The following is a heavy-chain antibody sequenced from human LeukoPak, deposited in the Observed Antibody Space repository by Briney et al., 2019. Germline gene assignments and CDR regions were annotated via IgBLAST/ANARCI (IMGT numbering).Heavy chain of an antibody. J-gene: IGHJ4*02. Sequence: PGGSLRLSCAASGFTFSSYSMNWVRQAPGKGLEWVSSISSSGSYIYYADSVKGRFTISRDNAKNSLYLQMNSLRAEDTAVYYCARNEAAGTPNYFDYWGQGTLVTVSS. CDR1: GFTFSSYS. CDR2: ISSSGSYI. V-gene: IGHV3-21*01. D-gene: IGHD6-13*01. CDR3: ARNEAAGTPNYFDY.